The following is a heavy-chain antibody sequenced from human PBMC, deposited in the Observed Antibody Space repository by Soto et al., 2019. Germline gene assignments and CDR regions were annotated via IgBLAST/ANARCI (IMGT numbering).Heavy chain of an antibody. CDR2: ISYDGSNK. CDR3: AKDFNFGVVPAATYDFWSGYPDY. D-gene: IGHD3-3*01. Sequence: GGSLRLSCAASGFTFSSYGMHWVRQAPGKGLEWVAVISYDGSNKYYADSVKGRFTISRDNSKNTLYLQMNSLRAEDTAVYYCAKDFNFGVVPAATYDFWSGYPDYWGQGTLVTVSS. CDR1: GFTFSSYG. V-gene: IGHV3-30*18. J-gene: IGHJ4*02.